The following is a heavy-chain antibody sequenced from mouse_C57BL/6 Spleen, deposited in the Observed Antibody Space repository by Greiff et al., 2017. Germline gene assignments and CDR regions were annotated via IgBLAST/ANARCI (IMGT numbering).Heavy chain of an antibody. V-gene: IGHV5-9*01. CDR2: ISGGGGNT. CDR3: ARQETGYYFDY. Sequence: EVMLVESGGGLVKPGGSLKLSCAASGFTFSSYTMSWVRQTPEKRLEWVATISGGGGNTYYPDSVKGRFTISRDNAKNTLYLQMSSLRSEDTALYYCARQETGYYFDYWGQGTTLTVSS. J-gene: IGHJ2*01. D-gene: IGHD4-1*01. CDR1: GFTFSSYT.